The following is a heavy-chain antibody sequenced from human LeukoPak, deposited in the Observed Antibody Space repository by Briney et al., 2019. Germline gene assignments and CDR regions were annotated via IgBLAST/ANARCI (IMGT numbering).Heavy chain of an antibody. Sequence: ASVKVSCKASGYTFTGQYMHWVRQAPGQGLEWMGRINPNSGGTNYAQNFQGRVTMTRDTSISTAYMDLSSLRSDDTAVYFCAREETQYYYYGMDVWGQGTTVTVSS. D-gene: IGHD5-24*01. J-gene: IGHJ6*02. CDR2: INPNSGGT. CDR3: AREETQYYYYGMDV. V-gene: IGHV1-2*06. CDR1: GYTFTGQY.